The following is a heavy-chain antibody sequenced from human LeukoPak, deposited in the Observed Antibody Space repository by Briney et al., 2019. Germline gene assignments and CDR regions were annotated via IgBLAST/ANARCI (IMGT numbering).Heavy chain of an antibody. D-gene: IGHD2-2*01. J-gene: IGHJ6*02. Sequence: GGSLKISCKGSGYRFSSYLIGGVRQMPEKGLEWMGIIYAGDSDTRYSPSFQGQVTISVDKSISTAYLQWSSLQASDTAMYYCARAIGTSQFYFYYGMDVWGQGTTVTVSS. CDR1: GYRFSSYL. CDR2: IYAGDSDT. CDR3: ARAIGTSQFYFYYGMDV. V-gene: IGHV5-51*01.